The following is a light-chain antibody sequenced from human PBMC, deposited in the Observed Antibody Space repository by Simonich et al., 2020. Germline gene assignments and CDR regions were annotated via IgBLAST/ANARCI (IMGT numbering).Light chain of an antibody. Sequence: DIVMTQSPDSLAVSLGERATINCKSSQSVLYSSNNNNYLAWYQQKPRQPPKLLIYWECTREAAVPDRFSGSGSGTDFSLTISSLQAEDVAVYYCQQYYSTPFTFGPGTKVDIK. V-gene: IGKV4-1*01. CDR1: QSVLYSSNNNNY. J-gene: IGKJ3*01. CDR3: QQYYSTPFT. CDR2: WEC.